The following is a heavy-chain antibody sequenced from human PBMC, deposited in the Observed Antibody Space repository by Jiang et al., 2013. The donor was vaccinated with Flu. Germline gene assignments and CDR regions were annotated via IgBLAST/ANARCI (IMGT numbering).Heavy chain of an antibody. V-gene: IGHV5-51*01. CDR2: IYPGDSDT. Sequence: RQMPGKGLEWMGIIYPGDSDTRYSPSFQGQVTISADKSISTAYLQWSSLKASDAAMYYCARLRITGGANGDYWGQGTLVTVSS. J-gene: IGHJ4*02. CDR3: ARLRITGGANGDY. D-gene: IGHD1-20*01.